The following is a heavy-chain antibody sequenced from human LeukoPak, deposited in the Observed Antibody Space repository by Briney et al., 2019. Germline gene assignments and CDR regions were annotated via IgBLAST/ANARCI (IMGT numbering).Heavy chain of an antibody. CDR3: AKGYYYFDY. V-gene: IGHV3-20*04. CDR2: INWNGGST. J-gene: IGHJ4*02. CDR1: GFTFDDYG. D-gene: IGHD1-1*01. Sequence: GGSLRLSCAASGFTFDDYGMSWVRQAPGKGLEWVSGINWNGGSTGYADSVKGRFTISRDNSKNTLYLQMNSLRAEDTAVYYCAKGYYYFDYWGQGTLVTVSS.